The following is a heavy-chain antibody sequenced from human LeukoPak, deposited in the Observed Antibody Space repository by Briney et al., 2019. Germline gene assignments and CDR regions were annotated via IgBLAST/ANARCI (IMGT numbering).Heavy chain of an antibody. V-gene: IGHV3-7*01. J-gene: IGHJ4*02. D-gene: IGHD4-17*01. CDR3: ARDYGDYPFDY. Sequence: AGGSLRLSCAASGFTFSTYWMSWVRQAPGKGLEWVANIKQDGSEKYYVDSVKGRFTISRDNAKNSLYLQMNSLRAEDTAVYYCARDYGDYPFDYWGQGTLVTVSS. CDR1: GFTFSTYW. CDR2: IKQDGSEK.